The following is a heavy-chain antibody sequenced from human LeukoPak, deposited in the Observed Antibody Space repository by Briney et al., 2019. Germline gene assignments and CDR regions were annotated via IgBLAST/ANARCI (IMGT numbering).Heavy chain of an antibody. Sequence: TETPSLTCTVSGGSISSYYWSWIRQPPGKGLEWIGYIYYSGSTNYNPSLKSRVTISVDTSKNQFSLKLSSVTAADTAVYYCAIPYGDYVGAFDIWGQGTMVTVSS. D-gene: IGHD4-17*01. CDR1: GGSISSYY. CDR2: IYYSGST. V-gene: IGHV4-59*08. J-gene: IGHJ3*02. CDR3: AIPYGDYVGAFDI.